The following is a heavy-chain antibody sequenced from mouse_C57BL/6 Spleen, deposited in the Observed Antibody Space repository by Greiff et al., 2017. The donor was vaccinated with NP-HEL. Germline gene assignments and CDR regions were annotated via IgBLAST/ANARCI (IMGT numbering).Heavy chain of an antibody. CDR1: GYAFTNYL. CDR3: ARPSTVSTYENYFDY. CDR2: INPGSGGT. V-gene: IGHV1-54*01. D-gene: IGHD5-1*01. Sequence: QVQLQQSGAELVRPGTSVKVSCKASGYAFTNYLIEWVKQRPGQGLEWIGVINPGSGGTNYNEKFKGKATLTADKSSSTAYLQLSSLTSEDSAVYFCARPSTVSTYENYFDYWGQGTTLTVSS. J-gene: IGHJ2*01.